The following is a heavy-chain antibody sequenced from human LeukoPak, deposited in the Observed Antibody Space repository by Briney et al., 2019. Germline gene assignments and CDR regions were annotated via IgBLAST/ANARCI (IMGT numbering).Heavy chain of an antibody. CDR1: GYTFTSNG. Sequence: AAVNVSFMASGYTFTSNGISWVRQAPGQGLDWMGWISAYNGNTDYVQKLQGGVTMTTDTSTSTAYMELRSLRSDDTAVYYCAREDGSGWYFDYWGQGTLVTVSS. J-gene: IGHJ4*02. CDR3: AREDGSGWYFDY. CDR2: ISAYNGNT. V-gene: IGHV1-18*04. D-gene: IGHD6-19*01.